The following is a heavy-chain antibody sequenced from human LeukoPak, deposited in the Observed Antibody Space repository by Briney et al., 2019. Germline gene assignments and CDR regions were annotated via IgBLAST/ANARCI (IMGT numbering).Heavy chain of an antibody. D-gene: IGHD4-17*01. CDR1: GATMYDNY. Sequence: PSETLSLTCSVSGATMYDNYWSWIRQPPGKGLEWIGYIYYSGSTNSNPSLKSRVTISVDTSKNQFSLKLSSVTAADTAVYYCAAGQTTSVGYLYWGQGTLVTVSS. CDR2: IYYSGST. J-gene: IGHJ4*02. CDR3: AAGQTTSVGYLY. V-gene: IGHV4-59*08.